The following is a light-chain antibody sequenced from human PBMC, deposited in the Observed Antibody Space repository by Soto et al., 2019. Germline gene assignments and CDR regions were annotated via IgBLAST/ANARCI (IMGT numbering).Light chain of an antibody. V-gene: IGKV3-15*01. J-gene: IGKJ1*01. CDR1: QSVSSN. CDR3: QQYNSWPPT. CDR2: GAS. Sequence: EIVRTQSPATLSVSPGETVALSCRASQSVSSNLAWYHQKPGQPPRLLISGASTRATGLPARFSGSGSGTEFTLTIDSQQSEDSAVYFCQQYNSWPPTFGQGTKVEIQ.